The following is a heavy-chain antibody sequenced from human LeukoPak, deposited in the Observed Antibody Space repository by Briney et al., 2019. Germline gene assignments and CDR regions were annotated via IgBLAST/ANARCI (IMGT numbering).Heavy chain of an antibody. V-gene: IGHV4-61*02. CDR2: MYTSGTA. CDR1: GGSISLGTYY. J-gene: IGHJ3*02. D-gene: IGHD3-3*01. Sequence: SETLSLTCTVSGGSISLGTYYWSWIRQPAGKALEWIGLMYTSGTAIYNPSLKSRVTISVDTSKNQFSLTLSSVTAADTAVYYCARGSPTYYDFWSGYSGGDAFDIWGQGTMVAVSS. CDR3: ARGSPTYYDFWSGYSGGDAFDI.